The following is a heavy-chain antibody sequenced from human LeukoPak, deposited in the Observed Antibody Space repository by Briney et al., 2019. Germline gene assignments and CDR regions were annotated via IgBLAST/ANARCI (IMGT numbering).Heavy chain of an antibody. D-gene: IGHD3-22*01. CDR3: ASQLFHLDSSGYSLDALDI. Sequence: ASVKVSCKPSGGTFSNYAISWVRQAPGQGLEWMGVIIPIFDTPNYAQKWQGRVTITTDESTSTAYMELRSLRSEDTAVYYCASQLFHLDSSGYSLDALDIWGQGTMVTVSS. CDR1: GGTFSNYA. V-gene: IGHV1-69*05. CDR2: IIPIFDTP. J-gene: IGHJ3*02.